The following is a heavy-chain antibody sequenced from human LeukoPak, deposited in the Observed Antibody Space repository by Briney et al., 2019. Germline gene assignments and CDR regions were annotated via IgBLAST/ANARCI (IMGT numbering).Heavy chain of an antibody. CDR3: ARHRPNDVYLYYFDS. Sequence: GESLKISCKGSGFSFISYWIGWVRQMPGKGLEWMGIIYPGDSDTRYSPSLQGQVTISADKSISTAYLQWSSLKASDTAMYYCARHRPNDVYLYYFDSWGQGTLATVSS. CDR2: IYPGDSDT. V-gene: IGHV5-51*01. J-gene: IGHJ4*02. D-gene: IGHD6-6*01. CDR1: GFSFISYW.